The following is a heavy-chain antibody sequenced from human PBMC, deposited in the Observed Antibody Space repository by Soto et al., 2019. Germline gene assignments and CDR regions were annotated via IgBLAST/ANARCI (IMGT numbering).Heavy chain of an antibody. CDR3: ARRPDYYDSSGYFDY. J-gene: IGHJ4*02. V-gene: IGHV3-23*01. CDR1: GFTFSSYA. CDR2: ISGSGGST. Sequence: GGSLRLSCAASGFTFSSYAMSWVRQAPGKGLEWVSAISGSGGSTYYADSVKGRFTISRDNSKNTLYLQMNSLRAEDTAVYYCARRPDYYDSSGYFDYWGQGTLVTVSS. D-gene: IGHD3-22*01.